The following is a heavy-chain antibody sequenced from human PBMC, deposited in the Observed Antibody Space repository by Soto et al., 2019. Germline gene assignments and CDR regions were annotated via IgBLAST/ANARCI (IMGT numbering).Heavy chain of an antibody. D-gene: IGHD3-3*01. CDR1: GFTFSDYY. J-gene: IGHJ4*02. Sequence: QVQLVESGGGLVKPGGSLRLSCAASGFTFSDYYMSWIRQAPGKGLEWVSYISSSGSTIYYADSVKGRFTISRDNAKKSLYLQMNSLRAEDTAVYYCASTNRGTYYDFWSGYYYFDYWGQGTLVTVSS. CDR2: ISSSGSTI. V-gene: IGHV3-11*01. CDR3: ASTNRGTYYDFWSGYYYFDY.